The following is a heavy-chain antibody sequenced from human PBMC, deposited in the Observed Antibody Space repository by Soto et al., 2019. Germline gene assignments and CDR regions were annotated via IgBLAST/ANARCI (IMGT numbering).Heavy chain of an antibody. Sequence: SGPTLVNPTETLTLTCTVSGFSLSNARMGVSWIRQPPGKALEWLARINWDDDKYYSRSLKTRLTISKDTSKNQVVLTMTNMDPVDTATYYCARILAGPYYFFAMDVWGQGTTVTVSS. V-gene: IGHV2-70*11. CDR2: INWDDDK. CDR1: GFSLSNARMG. J-gene: IGHJ6*02. D-gene: IGHD2-21*01. CDR3: ARILAGPYYFFAMDV.